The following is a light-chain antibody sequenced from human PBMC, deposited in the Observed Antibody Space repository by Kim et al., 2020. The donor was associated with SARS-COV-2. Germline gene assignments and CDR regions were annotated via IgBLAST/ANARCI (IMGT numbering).Light chain of an antibody. CDR2: QVS. V-gene: IGLV2-8*01. CDR1: ASDGAAYHS. J-gene: IGLJ2*01. CDR3: TSYAGDNYYVL. Sequence: PTASTRAASDGAAYHSLSCHHHPPGRPPNLIIYQVSRPPSGVPDRFSSSKSGDAASLTLSWLQAEDESVYYCTSYAGDNYYVLFGVGTQLTVL.